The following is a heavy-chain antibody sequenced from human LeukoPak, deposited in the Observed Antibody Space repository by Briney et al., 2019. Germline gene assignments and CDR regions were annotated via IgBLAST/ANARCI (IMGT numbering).Heavy chain of an antibody. CDR2: IKSKTDGGTA. J-gene: IGHJ4*02. CDR3: TTLKAGTSSFL. V-gene: IGHV3-15*01. CDR1: GFTFINAW. D-gene: IGHD2-2*01. Sequence: GGSLRLSCAASGFTFINAWMSWVRQAPGKGLEWGGRIKSKTDGGTADYAAPVKGRFTISRDDSKNTLYLQLSSLKTEDTAVYYCTTLKAGTSSFLWGQGTLVTVSS.